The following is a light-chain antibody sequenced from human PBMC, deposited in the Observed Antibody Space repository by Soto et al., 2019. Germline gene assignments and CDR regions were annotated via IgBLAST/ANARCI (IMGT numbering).Light chain of an antibody. Sequence: EIVMTQSPATLSVSPGERATLSCRASQSVSSNLAWYQQQPGQAPRLLIYGASTRATGIPARFSGSGSGTESALTISSPQSEDCAGYYCQQYKNWPPYTFSQGTQREIK. J-gene: IGKJ2*01. CDR1: QSVSSN. CDR3: QQYKNWPPYT. CDR2: GAS. V-gene: IGKV3-15*01.